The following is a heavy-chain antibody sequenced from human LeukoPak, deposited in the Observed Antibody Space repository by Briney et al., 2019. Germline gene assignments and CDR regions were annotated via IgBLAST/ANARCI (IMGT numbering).Heavy chain of an antibody. CDR2: IYYSGST. Sequence: SETLSLTCTVSGGSISSSSYYWGWIRQPPGKGLEWIGYIYYSGSTNYNPSLKSRVTISVDTSKNQFSLKLSSVTAADTAVYYCARVPSSRAPHWFDPWGQGTLATVSS. D-gene: IGHD6-13*01. V-gene: IGHV4-61*05. CDR1: GGSISSSSYY. CDR3: ARVPSSRAPHWFDP. J-gene: IGHJ5*02.